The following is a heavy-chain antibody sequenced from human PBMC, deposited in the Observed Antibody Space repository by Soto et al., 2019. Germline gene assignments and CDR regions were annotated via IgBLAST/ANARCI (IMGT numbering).Heavy chain of an antibody. V-gene: IGHV5-51*01. D-gene: IGHD3-10*01. CDR2: IYPCDSDT. CDR1: GYSFTSYW. J-gene: IGHJ6*02. CDR3: ARLPPGITMVRGVITYGMDV. Sequence: EFLKISFKGSGYSFTSYWIGWVRQIPGKGLEWMGIIYPCDSDTRYSPSFQGHVTISADKSISTAYLQWSSLKASDTAMYYCARLPPGITMVRGVITYGMDVWGQGTTVTVSS.